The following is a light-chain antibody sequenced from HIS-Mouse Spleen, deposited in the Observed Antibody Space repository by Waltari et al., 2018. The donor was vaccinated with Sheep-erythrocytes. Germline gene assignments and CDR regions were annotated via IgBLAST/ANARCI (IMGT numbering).Light chain of an antibody. CDR2: KAS. V-gene: IGKV1-5*03. CDR1: QSIRSC. Sequence: DIQMTQSPSTLSASVGDRVTITCRTSQSIRSCLAGYQQKPGKAPKLLIYKASSLESGVPSRFSGSGSGTEFTLTISSLQPDDFATYYCQQYNSYSRTFGQGTKLEIK. J-gene: IGKJ2*01. CDR3: QQYNSYSRT.